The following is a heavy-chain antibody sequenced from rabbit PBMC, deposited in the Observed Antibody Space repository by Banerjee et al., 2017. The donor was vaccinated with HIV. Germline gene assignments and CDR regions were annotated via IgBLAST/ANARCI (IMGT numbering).Heavy chain of an antibody. V-gene: IGHV1S45*01. D-gene: IGHD1-1*01. CDR1: GFDFSSNV. J-gene: IGHJ4*01. CDR2: INTSTGNT. CDR3: AGSLVDNANL. Sequence: QEQLVESGGGLVQPEGSLTLTCKASGFDFSSNVMCWVRQAPGKGLEWIACINTSTGNTVYASWAKGRFTISKTSSTTVTLQMTSLTVADTATYLCAGSLVDNANLWGPGTLVTVS.